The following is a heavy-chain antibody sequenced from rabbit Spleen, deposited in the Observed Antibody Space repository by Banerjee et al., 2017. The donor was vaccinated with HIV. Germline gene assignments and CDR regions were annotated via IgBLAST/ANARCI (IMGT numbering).Heavy chain of an antibody. CDR2: IYADSFSST. CDR1: GFSFSSSYY. D-gene: IGHD2-1*01. J-gene: IGHJ4*01. Sequence: QSLEESGGDLVKPEGSLTLTCTASGFSFSSSYYMCWVRQAPGKGPEWIACIYADSFSSTAYASWAKGRFTISKTSSTTVTLEMTSLTAADTATYFCARGSAAMTMVITGYYLALWGQGTLVTVS. V-gene: IGHV1S40*01. CDR3: ARGSAAMTMVITGYYLAL.